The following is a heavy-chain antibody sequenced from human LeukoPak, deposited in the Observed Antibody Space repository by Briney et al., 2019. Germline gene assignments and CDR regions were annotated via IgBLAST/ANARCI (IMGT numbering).Heavy chain of an antibody. Sequence: SETLSLTCTVSGGSISSGDNYWSWIRQPPGQGLEWIVYIYYSGSTYYNPSLKSRVTISVDTSKNQFSLKLSSVTAADTAVYYCARTQLLSPTYYYYYMDVWGKGTTVTVSS. CDR3: ARTQLLSPTYYYYYMDV. V-gene: IGHV4-30-4*08. CDR2: IYYSGST. J-gene: IGHJ6*03. CDR1: GGSISSGDNY. D-gene: IGHD2-2*01.